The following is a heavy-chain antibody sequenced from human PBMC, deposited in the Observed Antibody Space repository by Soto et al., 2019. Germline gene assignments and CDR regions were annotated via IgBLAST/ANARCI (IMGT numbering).Heavy chain of an antibody. J-gene: IGHJ4*02. V-gene: IGHV3-30-3*01. Sequence: QVQLVESGGGVVQPGRSLRLSCAASGFIFSNYVMYWVRQAPGKGLEWVAVMAYDGTTKYYADSVKGRFTISRDNSKNTLYLPMNNLRPEDTGVYYCAREVLWSRYFDYWGQGTLVTVSS. CDR2: MAYDGTTK. D-gene: IGHD2-21*01. CDR1: GFIFSNYV. CDR3: AREVLWSRYFDY.